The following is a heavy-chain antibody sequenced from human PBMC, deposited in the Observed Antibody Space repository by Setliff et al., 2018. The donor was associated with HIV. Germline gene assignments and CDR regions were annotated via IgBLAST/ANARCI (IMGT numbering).Heavy chain of an antibody. Sequence: GGSLRLSCIASGFSLSTYSMNWVRQAPGKGLEWISYISSDSRTTYYADSVKGRFTISRDNAKNSLYLQMNSLRVDDTAVYFCARDKWASGFDFWGHGTLVTVSS. CDR1: GFSLSTYS. D-gene: IGHD1-26*01. CDR2: ISSDSRTT. CDR3: ARDKWASGFDF. V-gene: IGHV3-48*01. J-gene: IGHJ4*01.